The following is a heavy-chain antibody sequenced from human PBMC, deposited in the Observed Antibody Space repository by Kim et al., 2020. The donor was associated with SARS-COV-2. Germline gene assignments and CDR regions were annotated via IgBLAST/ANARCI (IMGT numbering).Heavy chain of an antibody. CDR2: IIPIFGTA. Sequence: SVKVSCKASGGTFSSYAISWVRQAPGQGLEWMGGIIPIFGTANYAQKFQGRVTITADESTSTAYMELSSLRSEDTAVYYCARQGEGRAEDWYFDLWGRGTLVTVSS. CDR1: GGTFSSYA. V-gene: IGHV1-69*13. J-gene: IGHJ2*01. CDR3: ARQGEGRAEDWYFDL. D-gene: IGHD3-10*01.